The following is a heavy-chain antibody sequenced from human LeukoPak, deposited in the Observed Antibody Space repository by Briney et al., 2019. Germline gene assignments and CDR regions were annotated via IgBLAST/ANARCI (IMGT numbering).Heavy chain of an antibody. V-gene: IGHV3-21*01. CDR2: ISSSSSYI. CDR3: AREGLLRQLGSYMDV. Sequence: GRSLRLSCAASGFTFSSYSMNWARQAPGKGLEWVSSISSSSSYIYYADSVKGRFTISRDNAKNSLYLQMNSLRAEDTAVYYCAREGLLRQLGSYMDVWGKGTTVTVSS. J-gene: IGHJ6*03. CDR1: GFTFSSYS. D-gene: IGHD6-13*01.